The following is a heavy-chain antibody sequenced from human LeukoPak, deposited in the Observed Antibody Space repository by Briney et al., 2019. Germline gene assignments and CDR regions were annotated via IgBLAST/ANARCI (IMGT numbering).Heavy chain of an antibody. J-gene: IGHJ3*02. CDR3: ARGVQLGPRGDAFDI. CDR1: GFTFSSYA. V-gene: IGHV3-30-3*01. CDR2: ISYDGSNK. D-gene: IGHD6-6*01. Sequence: PGGSLRLSCAASGFTFSSYAMHWVRQAPGKGLEWVAVISYDGSNKYYADSVKGRFTISRDNSKNTLYLQMNSLRAEDTAVYYCARGVQLGPRGDAFDIWGQGTMVTVSS.